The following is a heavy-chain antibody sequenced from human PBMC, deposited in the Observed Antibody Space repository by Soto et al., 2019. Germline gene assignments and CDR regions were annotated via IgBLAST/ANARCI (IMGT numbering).Heavy chain of an antibody. CDR2: VHHSGNT. CDR3: ARRRASFYYGSGSSKVRFYYYGMDV. J-gene: IGHJ6*02. D-gene: IGHD3-10*01. Sequence: QVQLQESGPGLVRPSETLSLTCTVAGESVSNYYWSWIRQTPGKGLEWIGNVHHSGNTDYNPSLKSRVTISLDTSNNQFFLKLNSVTAADTAIYYCARRRASFYYGSGSSKVRFYYYGMDVWGQGSTVTVSS. CDR1: GESVSNYY. V-gene: IGHV4-59*08.